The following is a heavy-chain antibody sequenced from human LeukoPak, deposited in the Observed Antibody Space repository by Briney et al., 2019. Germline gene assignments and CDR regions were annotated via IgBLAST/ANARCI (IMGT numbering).Heavy chain of an antibody. CDR3: ARGSTSRIRKGFDY. J-gene: IGHJ4*02. CDR1: GGSISSSNW. CDR2: IHHSGST. Sequence: PSGTLSLTCAVSGGSISSSNWWSWVRQPPGKGLEWIGEIHHSGSTNYNPSLKSRVTISVDKSKNQFSLKLSSVTAADTAVYYCARGSTSRIRKGFDYWGQGTLVTASS. D-gene: IGHD5/OR15-5a*01. V-gene: IGHV4-4*02.